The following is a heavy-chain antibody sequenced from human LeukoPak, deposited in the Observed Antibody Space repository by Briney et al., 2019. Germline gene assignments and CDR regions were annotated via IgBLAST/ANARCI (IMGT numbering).Heavy chain of an antibody. CDR1: GFTFSSYW. V-gene: IGHV3-7*03. D-gene: IGHD2-2*01. CDR2: IKQDGSEK. CDR3: ARGIVVGPASLFDP. Sequence: GGSLRLSCAASGFTFSSYWMSWVRQAPGKGLEWVANIKQDGSEKYYVDSVKGRFTISRDNAKNSLYLQMNSLRAEDTAVYYCARGIVVGPASLFDPWGQGTLVTVSS. J-gene: IGHJ5*02.